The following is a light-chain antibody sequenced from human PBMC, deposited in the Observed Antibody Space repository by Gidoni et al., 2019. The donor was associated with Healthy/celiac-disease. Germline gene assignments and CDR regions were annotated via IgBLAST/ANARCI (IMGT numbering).Light chain of an antibody. CDR2: EAS. Sequence: DIQLTQSPSFLSASVGDRVTITCRASQGISSYLAWYQQKPGKAPKLLIYEASTLQSGVPSRFSGSGSGTEFTLTISSLQPEDFATYYCQQLNSYPYTFXXXTKLEIK. CDR1: QGISSY. V-gene: IGKV1-9*01. J-gene: IGKJ2*01. CDR3: QQLNSYPYT.